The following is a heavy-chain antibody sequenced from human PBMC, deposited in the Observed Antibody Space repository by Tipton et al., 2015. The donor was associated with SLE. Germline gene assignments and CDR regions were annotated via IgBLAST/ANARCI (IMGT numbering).Heavy chain of an antibody. CDR2: INQSGGI. CDR1: GGSFSGYY. V-gene: IGHV4-34*01. CDR3: ARGMVN. D-gene: IGHD2-8*01. Sequence: AGLVKPSETLSLTCVVYGGSFSGYYRSWIRQSPGKGLEWIGQINQSGGIDCNPSLKNRVTISVDTSKNQFSLRLDSVTAAGSGVYYCARGMVNWGQGTLVTVSS. J-gene: IGHJ4*02.